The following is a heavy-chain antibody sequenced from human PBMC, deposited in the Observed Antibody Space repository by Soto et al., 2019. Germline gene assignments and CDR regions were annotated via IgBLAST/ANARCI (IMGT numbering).Heavy chain of an antibody. V-gene: IGHV4-31*03. CDR1: GGSISSGGYY. CDR2: IYYSGST. J-gene: IGHJ6*02. D-gene: IGHD2-15*01. CDR3: ARDGYCSGGSCYFRAHYGMDV. Sequence: NPSETLSLTCTVSGGSISSGGYYWSWIRQHPGKGLEWIGYIYYSGSTYYNPSLKSRVTISVDTSKNQFSLKLSSVTAADTAVYHCARDGYCSGGSCYFRAHYGMDVWGQGTTVTVSS.